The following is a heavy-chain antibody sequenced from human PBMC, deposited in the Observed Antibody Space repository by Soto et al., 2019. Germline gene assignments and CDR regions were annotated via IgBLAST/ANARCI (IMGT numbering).Heavy chain of an antibody. J-gene: IGHJ3*01. CDR2: VSYSGKT. D-gene: IGHD2-15*01. Sequence: QVQLQEWGPGLVKTSDTLSLTCPVSGGSVTPYYWSWIRQSPGEGLEWIGYVSYSGKTGYNPSLKSRVSMLIDTSKNEFSLKLTSLTAADAATYYCARQQYTVVTAFDVWGQGTTVAVSS. CDR3: ARQQYTVVTAFDV. V-gene: IGHV4-59*02. CDR1: GGSVTPYY.